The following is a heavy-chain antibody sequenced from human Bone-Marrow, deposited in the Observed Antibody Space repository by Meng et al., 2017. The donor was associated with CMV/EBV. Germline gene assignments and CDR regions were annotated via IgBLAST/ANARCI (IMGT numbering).Heavy chain of an antibody. CDR3: AHSLEYSSSWYDPYFDY. CDR2: IYWNDDK. J-gene: IGHJ4*02. V-gene: IGHV2-5*01. D-gene: IGHD6-13*01. CDR1: SLSTSGVG. Sequence: SLSTSGVGGGGIRQPPGKDLEWLALIYWNDDKRYSPSLKSRLTINKDTAKNQVVLTMTNMDPVDTATYYCAHSLEYSSSWYDPYFDYWGQGTLVTVSS.